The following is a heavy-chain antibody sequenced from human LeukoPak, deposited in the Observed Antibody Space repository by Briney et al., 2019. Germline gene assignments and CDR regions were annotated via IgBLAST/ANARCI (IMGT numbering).Heavy chain of an antibody. Sequence: GESLKISCKGSGYHFPNYWIAWVRQMPGKGLEWMGIIYPGDSDTRYSPSFQGQVTISADNSINTAYLQWSSLKASDTAMYYCARKKHWLIDYWGQGTLVTVSS. CDR1: GYHFPNYW. V-gene: IGHV5-51*01. CDR2: IYPGDSDT. CDR3: ARKKHWLIDY. J-gene: IGHJ4*02. D-gene: IGHD6-19*01.